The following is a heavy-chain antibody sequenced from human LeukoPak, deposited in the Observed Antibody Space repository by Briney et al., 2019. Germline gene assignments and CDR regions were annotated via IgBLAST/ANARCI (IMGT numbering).Heavy chain of an antibody. CDR1: GGSTSGGNYY. Sequence: SETLSLTCIVSGGSTSGGNYYWGWIRRPPGKGLEWIGGISSSGNTYYNPSLKSRITISIDTSKNHFSLKLSSVTAADTAVYYCARLGAGPTYYDFWSGYSSFYFDYWGQGTLVTVSS. D-gene: IGHD3-3*01. V-gene: IGHV4-39*02. CDR3: ARLGAGPTYYDFWSGYSSFYFDY. J-gene: IGHJ4*02. CDR2: ISSSGNT.